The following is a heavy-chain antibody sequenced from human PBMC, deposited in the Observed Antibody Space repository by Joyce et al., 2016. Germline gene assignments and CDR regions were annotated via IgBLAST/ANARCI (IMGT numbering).Heavy chain of an antibody. CDR3: ARNSAPRASTYYGLDV. CDR1: GFTFSSYS. D-gene: IGHD5/OR15-5a*01. CDR2: ISSNRNYI. V-gene: IGHV3-21*01. J-gene: IGHJ6*02. Sequence: EVQLVESGGGLVRPGGSLRLSCAASGFTFSSYSMNWVRQAPGKGLGWVSSISSNRNYIYYADSVKGRFTISRDNAKSSLFLQMDSLRAEDTAVYYCARNSAPRASTYYGLDVWGQGTTVTVSS.